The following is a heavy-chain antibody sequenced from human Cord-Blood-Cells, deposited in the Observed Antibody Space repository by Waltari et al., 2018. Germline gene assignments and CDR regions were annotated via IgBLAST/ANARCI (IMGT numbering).Heavy chain of an antibody. V-gene: IGHV4-4*07. CDR2: IYTIGGT. D-gene: IGHD6-13*01. J-gene: IGHJ2*01. CDR1: GGSISSYY. Sequence: QVQLQESGPGLVKPSETLSLTCTVSGGSISSYYWSWIRHPAGKGLEWIGRIYTIGGTNYNPSLKSRVTIAVDTSKNQFSLKRSSVTAADTAVYYCASRGPAAAGIFDLWGRGTLVTVSS. CDR3: ASRGPAAAGIFDL.